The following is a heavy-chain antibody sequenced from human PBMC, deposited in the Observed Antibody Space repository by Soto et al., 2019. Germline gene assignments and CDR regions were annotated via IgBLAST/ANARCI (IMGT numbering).Heavy chain of an antibody. CDR1: GYTFTGYY. D-gene: IGHD3-22*01. J-gene: IGHJ5*02. V-gene: IGHV1-8*02. CDR2: MNPNSGNT. Sequence: ASVKVSCKASGYTFTGYYMHWVRQATGQGLEWMGWMNPNSGNTGYAQKFQGRVTMTRNTSISTAYMELSSLRSEDTAVYYCARGVTYYYDSSGPWGQGTLVTVSS. CDR3: ARGVTYYYDSSGP.